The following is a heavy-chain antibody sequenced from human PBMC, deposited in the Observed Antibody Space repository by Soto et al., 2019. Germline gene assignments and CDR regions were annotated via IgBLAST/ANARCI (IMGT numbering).Heavy chain of an antibody. Sequence: PGWSLRLSCAASGFSFSSYWMTWVRQAPGKGLEWVSAISGSGNTTHYADSVKGRFTISRDNSKNTVYLQMNSLRAEDTAAYYCGKGVYGSGSYTNLGQGTLVTVSS. J-gene: IGHJ4*02. D-gene: IGHD3-10*01. CDR1: GFSFSSYW. V-gene: IGHV3-23*01. CDR3: GKGVYGSGSYTN. CDR2: ISGSGNTT.